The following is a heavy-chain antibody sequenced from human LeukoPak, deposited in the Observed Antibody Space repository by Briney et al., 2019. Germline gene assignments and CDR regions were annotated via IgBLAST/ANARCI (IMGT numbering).Heavy chain of an antibody. D-gene: IGHD3-3*01. CDR1: GGSISSGSYY. V-gene: IGHV4-61*02. CDR3: ARETYYDFWSGYYQDY. Sequence: PSETLSLTCTVSGGSISSGSYYWSWIRQPAGEGLEWIGRIYTSGSTNYNPSLKSRVTIPVDTSKNQFSLKLSSVTAADTAVYYCARETYYDFWSGYYQDYWGQGTLVTVSS. CDR2: IYTSGST. J-gene: IGHJ4*02.